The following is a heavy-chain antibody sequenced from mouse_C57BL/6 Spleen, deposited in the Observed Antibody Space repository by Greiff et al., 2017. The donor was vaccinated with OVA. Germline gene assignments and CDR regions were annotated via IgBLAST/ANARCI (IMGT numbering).Heavy chain of an antibody. CDR2: IYPRAGST. Sequence: QVQLQQSDAELVKPGASVKISCKVSGYTFTDHTIHWMQQRPEQGLEWIGYIYPRAGSTKYTEQFKGKATLTADKSSSTAYMQLNSLTSEDSAVYFCARWGITSGDAMDYWGQGTSVTVSS. CDR3: ARWGITSGDAMDY. CDR1: GYTFTDHT. D-gene: IGHD1-2*01. V-gene: IGHV1-78*01. J-gene: IGHJ4*01.